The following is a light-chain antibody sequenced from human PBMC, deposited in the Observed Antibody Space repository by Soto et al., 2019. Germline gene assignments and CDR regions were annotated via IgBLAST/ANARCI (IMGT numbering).Light chain of an antibody. J-gene: IGKJ4*01. Sequence: DIQMTQSPSSVSASVGDRVTITCRASQGISIWLAWYQQKPGKVPKVLIYTASSLESWVPSRFSGSGSGTDFTLTISSLQPEDVATYYCQQNNSVPLTFGEGTKVEIK. CDR2: TAS. CDR3: QQNNSVPLT. CDR1: QGISIW. V-gene: IGKV1-12*01.